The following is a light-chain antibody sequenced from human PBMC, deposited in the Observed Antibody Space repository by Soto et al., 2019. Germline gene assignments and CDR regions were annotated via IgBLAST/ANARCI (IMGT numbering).Light chain of an antibody. CDR2: AAS. J-gene: IGKJ4*01. CDR3: QQSNSLPRT. Sequence: DIQMTQSPSFVSASVGDRVTITCRAVQAVSTWLAWYQQKPGDAPKLLIYAASTLQSGVPSRFSGSGSGADFTLTIRSLQPEDFATYYCQQSNSLPRTFGGGTKVDIK. V-gene: IGKV1-12*01. CDR1: QAVSTW.